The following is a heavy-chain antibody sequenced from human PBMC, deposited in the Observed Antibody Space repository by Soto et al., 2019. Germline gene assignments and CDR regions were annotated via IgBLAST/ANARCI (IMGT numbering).Heavy chain of an antibody. CDR1: GGSISSGEYY. J-gene: IGHJ6*02. V-gene: IGHV4-30-4*01. D-gene: IGHD3-3*01. Sequence: SETLSLTCTVSGGSISSGEYYWTWIRQPPGKGLEWIGYISYSGSTHYSPSLKSRVSITVDTSKNQFSLNLASVSAEDTAVYYCARTSLTFFGPSNAYYGMGVWGLGPSVSVSS. CDR2: ISYSGST. CDR3: ARTSLTFFGPSNAYYGMGV.